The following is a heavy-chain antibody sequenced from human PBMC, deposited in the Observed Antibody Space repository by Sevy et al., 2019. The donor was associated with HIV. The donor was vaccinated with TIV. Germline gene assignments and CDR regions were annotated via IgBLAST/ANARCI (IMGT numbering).Heavy chain of an antibody. Sequence: GGSLRLSCAASGFTFTSDYMHWVRQPPGKGLVWVSHINTDGKIIRYADSVKGRFATSRDNAKNTLYLQINRLRAEDTAVYYCARGSRGTFGSWGQGTLVTVSS. D-gene: IGHD1-26*01. V-gene: IGHV3-74*01. CDR2: INTDGKII. J-gene: IGHJ4*02. CDR3: ARGSRGTFGS. CDR1: GFTFTSDY.